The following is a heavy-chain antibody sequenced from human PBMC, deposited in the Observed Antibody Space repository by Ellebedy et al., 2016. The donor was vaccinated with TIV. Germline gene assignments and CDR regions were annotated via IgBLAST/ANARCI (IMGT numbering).Heavy chain of an antibody. CDR1: GGSFSGYY. D-gene: IGHD2-21*02. CDR3: ARGLTYCGGDCSGYFQH. Sequence: SQTLSLTCAVYGGSFSGYYWSWIRQPPGKGLEWIGEINHNGKTNCSPSLKSRVTVSVDTSKNQFSLKLSSVTAADTAVYCCARGLTYCGGDCSGYFQHWGQGTLVTVSS. CDR2: INHNGKT. V-gene: IGHV4-34*01. J-gene: IGHJ1*01.